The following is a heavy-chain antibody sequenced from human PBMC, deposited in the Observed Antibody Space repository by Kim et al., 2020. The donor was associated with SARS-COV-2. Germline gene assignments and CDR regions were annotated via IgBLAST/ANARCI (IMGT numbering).Heavy chain of an antibody. CDR2: INNSRGT. CDR3: CTSSGCVDP. Sequence: SETLSLTCAVYGGSFSGYYWSWIRQTPGKGLEWIGEINNSRGTNYNPSPKSRVAISLDTTKNQFSLKLSSVIAADAAVYYCCTSSGCVDPWGQGTLVTVS. J-gene: IGHJ5*02. V-gene: IGHV4-34*01. CDR1: GGSFSGYY. D-gene: IGHD2-2*01.